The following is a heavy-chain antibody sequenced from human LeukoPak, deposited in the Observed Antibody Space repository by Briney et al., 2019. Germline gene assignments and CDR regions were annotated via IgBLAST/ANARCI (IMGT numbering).Heavy chain of an antibody. J-gene: IGHJ3*02. V-gene: IGHV4-59*01. CDR2: IYYSGST. D-gene: IGHD3-10*01. Sequence: SETLSLTCTVCGGSISSYYWSWIRQPPGKGLEWIGYIYYSGSTNYNPSLKSRVTISVDTSKNQFSLKLSSVTAADTAVYYCARLTGSLWFGELFTAFDIWGQGTMVTVSS. CDR3: ARLTGSLWFGELFTAFDI. CDR1: GGSISSYY.